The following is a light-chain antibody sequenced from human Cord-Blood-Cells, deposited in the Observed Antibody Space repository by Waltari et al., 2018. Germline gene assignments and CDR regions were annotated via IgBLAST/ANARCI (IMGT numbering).Light chain of an antibody. Sequence: SSELTQDPAVSVALGQTVRITCQGDRLRSYYASWYQQKPGQAPVLVIYGKNNRPSGIPDRFSGSNSGNTASLTITGAQAEDEADYYCNSRDSSGNHLVFGGGTKLTVL. CDR1: RLRSYY. V-gene: IGLV3-19*01. CDR3: NSRDSSGNHLV. J-gene: IGLJ3*02. CDR2: GKN.